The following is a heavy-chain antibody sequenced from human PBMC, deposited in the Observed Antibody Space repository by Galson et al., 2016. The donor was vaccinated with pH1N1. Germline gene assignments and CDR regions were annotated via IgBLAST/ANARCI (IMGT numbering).Heavy chain of an antibody. D-gene: IGHD4-17*01. J-gene: IGHJ4*02. CDR3: ARLDYGDYSGYFDY. V-gene: IGHV2-70*01. CDR2: IDWDDDK. CDR1: GFSLSTSGMC. Sequence: PALVKPTQTFTLTCTFSGFSLSTSGMCVSWIRQPPGKALEWLALIDWDDDKYYSTSLKTRLTISKDTSKNQVVLTMTNMDPVDTATYYCARLDYGDYSGYFDYWGQGTLVTVS.